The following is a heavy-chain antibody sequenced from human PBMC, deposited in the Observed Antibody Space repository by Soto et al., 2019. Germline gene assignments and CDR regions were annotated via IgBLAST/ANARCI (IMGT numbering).Heavy chain of an antibody. CDR3: ARGYFDY. V-gene: IGHV3-21*04. CDR2: ITTSSNYI. J-gene: IGHJ4*02. Sequence: GGSLRLSCTASGFTFSSYTMNWVRQTPEKGLEWVSSITTSSNYIHYAESVKGRFTISRDNAKNSLYLQMQTLRAEDTAVYFCARGYFDYWGQGTLVTVSS. CDR1: GFTFSSYT. D-gene: IGHD3-10*01.